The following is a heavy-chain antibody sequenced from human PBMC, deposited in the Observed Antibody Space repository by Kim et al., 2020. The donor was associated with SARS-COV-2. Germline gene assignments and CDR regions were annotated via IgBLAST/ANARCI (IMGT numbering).Heavy chain of an antibody. CDR3: AKGSEVAAAAFFDY. CDR1: GFTFSSYG. D-gene: IGHD6-13*01. CDR2: ISYDGSNK. V-gene: IGHV3-30*18. J-gene: IGHJ4*02. Sequence: GGSLRLSCAASGFTFSSYGMHWVRQAPGKGLEWVAVISYDGSNKYYADSVKGRFTISRDNSKNTLYLQMNSLRAEDTAVYYCAKGSEVAAAAFFDYWGQGTLVTVSS.